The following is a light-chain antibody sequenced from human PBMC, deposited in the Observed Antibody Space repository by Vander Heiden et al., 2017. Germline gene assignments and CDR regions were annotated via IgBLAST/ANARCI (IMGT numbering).Light chain of an antibody. V-gene: IGKV3-11*01. CDR2: DAS. CDR1: KRVSST. CDR3: QQHCNWPPIT. Sequence: EIVLTQSPVTLSLSPGEEATPPCRASKRVSSTLAWYQHKPGRAPRRLIYDASNRAAGIPAGCSSSGCAADFSLTISSREPEDYAVYYCQQHCNWPPITFGQGTRLEIK. J-gene: IGKJ5*01.